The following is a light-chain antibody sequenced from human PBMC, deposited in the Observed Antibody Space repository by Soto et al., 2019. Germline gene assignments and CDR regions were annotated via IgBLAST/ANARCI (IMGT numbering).Light chain of an antibody. V-gene: IGKV1-39*01. CDR2: AAS. CDR3: QQYGTYLWT. Sequence: IQMTQSPSSLSASVEDRVIITCRAIQSISNHLNWYQQKPGKAPKLLIFAASSLESGVPSRFSGSGSGTEFTLTISSLQPDDFATYYCQQYGTYLWTFGQGTKVDIK. CDR1: QSISNH. J-gene: IGKJ1*01.